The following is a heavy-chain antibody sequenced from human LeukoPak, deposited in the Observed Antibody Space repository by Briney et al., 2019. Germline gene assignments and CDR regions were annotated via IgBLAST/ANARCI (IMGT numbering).Heavy chain of an antibody. D-gene: IGHD3-22*01. CDR3: ITMIVVVSN. CDR1: GFTFSSYA. CDR2: ISGSGGST. V-gene: IGHV3-23*01. J-gene: IGHJ4*02. Sequence: GGSLRLSRAASGFTFSSYAMSWVRRAPGKGLEWVSAISGSGGSTYYADSVEGRFTISRDNSKNTLYLQMNSLRAEDTAVYYCITMIVVVSNRGQGTLVTVSS.